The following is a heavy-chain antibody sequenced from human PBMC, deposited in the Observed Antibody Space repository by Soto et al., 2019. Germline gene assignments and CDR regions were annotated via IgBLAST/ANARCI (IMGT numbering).Heavy chain of an antibody. CDR2: ISSSSSTI. J-gene: IGHJ4*02. V-gene: IGHV3-48*02. CDR1: GFTFSSYS. CDR3: ARGAKQQWLVYYFDY. Sequence: GGSLRLSCAASGFTFSSYSMNWVRQAPGKGLGWVSYISSSSSTIYYADSVKGRLTNTRDKAKNPLYLQMNSLRDEDTAVYYCARGAKQQWLVYYFDYWGQGTLVTVSS. D-gene: IGHD6-19*01.